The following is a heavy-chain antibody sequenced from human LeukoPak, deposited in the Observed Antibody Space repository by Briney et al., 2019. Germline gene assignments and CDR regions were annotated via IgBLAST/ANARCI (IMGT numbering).Heavy chain of an antibody. CDR2: ISAYDGYT. CDR1: GYTFTSYG. Sequence: ASVEVSCKASGYTFTSYGISWVRQAPGQGLEWMGWISAYDGYTNYAQKIQGRVTMTTDTSMSTIYMELRSLRPDDTAVYYCARLPIKSMIVVDVGHFDIWGQGTMVTVSS. J-gene: IGHJ3*02. V-gene: IGHV1-18*01. CDR3: ARLPIKSMIVVDVGHFDI. D-gene: IGHD3-22*01.